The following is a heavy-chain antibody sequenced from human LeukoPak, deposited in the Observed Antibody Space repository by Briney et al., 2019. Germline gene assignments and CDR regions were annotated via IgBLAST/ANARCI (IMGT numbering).Heavy chain of an antibody. CDR1: GFTFSSYW. V-gene: IGHV3-7*01. CDR2: IKQDGSEK. D-gene: IGHD6-6*01. Sequence: GGSLRLSCTASGFTFSSYWMSWVRQAPGKGLEWVANIKQDGSEKYYVDSVKGRFTISRDNAKNSLYLQMNSLRAEDTAVYYCARVRGIAARPADYWGQGTLVTVSS. J-gene: IGHJ4*02. CDR3: ARVRGIAARPADY.